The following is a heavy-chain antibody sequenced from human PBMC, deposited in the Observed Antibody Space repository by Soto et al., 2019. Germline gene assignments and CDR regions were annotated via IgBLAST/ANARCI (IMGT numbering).Heavy chain of an antibody. D-gene: IGHD4-17*01. CDR3: ARETYGDYVGYFDP. CDR1: GWSFSGYY. J-gene: IGHJ5*02. V-gene: IGHV4-34*01. CDR2: INHSGST. Sequence: PSETLSLTCAVYGWSFSGYYWTWVRQPPGKGLEWIGEINHSGSTNYNPSLKSRVTISVDTSKNQFSLKLSSVTAADTAVYYCARETYGDYVGYFDPWGQGIQVTVSS.